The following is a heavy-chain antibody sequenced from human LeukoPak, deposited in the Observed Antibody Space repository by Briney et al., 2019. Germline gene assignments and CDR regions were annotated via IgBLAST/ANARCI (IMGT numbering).Heavy chain of an antibody. CDR3: ASGLGGELLLDY. CDR2: ISSSSSTI. V-gene: IGHV3-11*01. Sequence: GGSQRLSCAASGFTVSNNFMSWVRQAPGKGLEWVSYISSSSSTIYYADSVKGRFTISRDNAKNSLYLQMNGLRAEDTAVYYCASGLGGELLLDYWGQGTPVTVSS. D-gene: IGHD2-15*01. J-gene: IGHJ4*02. CDR1: GFTVSNNF.